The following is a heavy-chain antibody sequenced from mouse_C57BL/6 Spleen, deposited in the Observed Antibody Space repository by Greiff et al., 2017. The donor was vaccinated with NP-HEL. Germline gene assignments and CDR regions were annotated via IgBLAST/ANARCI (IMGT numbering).Heavy chain of an antibody. J-gene: IGHJ4*01. V-gene: IGHV2-3*01. CDR3: AKPGYYGSSLYAMDY. Sequence: QVQLKESGPGLVAPSQSLSITCTVSGFSLTSYGVSWVRQPPGKGLEWLGVIWGDGSTNYHSALISRLSISKDNSKSQVFLKLNSLQTGDTATYYCAKPGYYGSSLYAMDYWGQGTSVTVSS. CDR1: GFSLTSYG. CDR2: IWGDGST. D-gene: IGHD1-1*01.